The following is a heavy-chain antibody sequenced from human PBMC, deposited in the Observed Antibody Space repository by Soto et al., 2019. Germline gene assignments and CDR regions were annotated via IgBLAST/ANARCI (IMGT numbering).Heavy chain of an antibody. Sequence: QVQLVESGGGLVKPGGSVRLSCAAPGFSFSDSYMSWVRQAPGKGLEWVSYISGSSITISHAGSVKGRFTISRDNGKNSVYLQMDSLRAEDTAVYYCARFLGGIPARPFDYWGQGTLVTVPS. CDR2: ISGSSITI. D-gene: IGHD6-6*01. CDR3: ARFLGGIPARPFDY. CDR1: GFSFSDSY. V-gene: IGHV3-11*01. J-gene: IGHJ4*02.